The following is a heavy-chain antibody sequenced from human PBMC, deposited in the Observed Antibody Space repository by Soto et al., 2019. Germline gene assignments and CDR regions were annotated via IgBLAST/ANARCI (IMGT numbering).Heavy chain of an antibody. CDR3: AHSAQWLYYFDY. Sequence: QITLKESGPTLVKPTQTLTLTCTFSGFSLSTNGVGVGWIRQPPGKALEWLALIFWDDDKKYSPSLMSRLTITKATSKNQVVLTMTNLDPVDTATYYCAHSAQWLYYFDYWGQGTLVTVSS. CDR2: IFWDDDK. V-gene: IGHV2-5*02. J-gene: IGHJ4*02. D-gene: IGHD6-19*01. CDR1: GFSLSTNGVG.